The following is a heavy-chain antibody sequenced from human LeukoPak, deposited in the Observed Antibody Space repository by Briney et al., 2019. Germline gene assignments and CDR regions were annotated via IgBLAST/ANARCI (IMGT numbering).Heavy chain of an antibody. CDR2: ISGSGGST. CDR3: AKGGVDTAMVTVYYYYGMDV. V-gene: IGHV3-23*01. J-gene: IGHJ6*02. Sequence: GGSLRLSCAASGFTFSSYAMSWVRQAPGKGLEWVSAISGSGGSTYYADSVKGRFTISRDNSKNTLYLQMNSLRAEDTAVYYCAKGGVDTAMVTVYYYYGMDVWGQGTTVTVS. CDR1: GFTFSSYA. D-gene: IGHD5-18*01.